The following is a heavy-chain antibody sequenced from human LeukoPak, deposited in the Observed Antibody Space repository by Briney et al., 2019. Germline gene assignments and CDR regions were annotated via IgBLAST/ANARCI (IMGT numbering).Heavy chain of an antibody. CDR3: ARVFLAAGPYWFDP. CDR2: INAGNGNT. D-gene: IGHD6-6*01. CDR1: GYTFTSYA. Sequence: ASVKVSCTASGYTFTSYAMHWVRQAPGQRLEWMGWINAGNGNTKYSQKFQGRVTITRDTSASTAYMELSSLRSEDTAVYYCARVFLAAGPYWFDPWGQGTLVTVSS. V-gene: IGHV1-3*01. J-gene: IGHJ5*02.